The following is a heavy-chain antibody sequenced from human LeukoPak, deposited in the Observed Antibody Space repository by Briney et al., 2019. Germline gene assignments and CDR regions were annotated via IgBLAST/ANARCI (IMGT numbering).Heavy chain of an antibody. CDR2: IRYDGSNK. CDR3: AKEGWLTRSSYYYYYMDV. Sequence: PGGSLRLSCAASGFTFSSYGMHWVRQAPGKGLEWVAFIRYDGSNKYYADSVKGRFTISRDNSKNTLYLQMNSLRAEDTAVYYCAKEGWLTRSSYYYYYMDVWGKGTTVTISS. D-gene: IGHD3-22*01. V-gene: IGHV3-30*02. CDR1: GFTFSSYG. J-gene: IGHJ6*03.